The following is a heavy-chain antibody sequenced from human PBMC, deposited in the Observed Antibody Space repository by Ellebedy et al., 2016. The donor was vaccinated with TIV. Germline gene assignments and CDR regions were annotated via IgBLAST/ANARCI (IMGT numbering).Heavy chain of an antibody. CDR3: ARFVRATKAFDI. J-gene: IGHJ3*02. CDR2: IYYSGST. D-gene: IGHD5-12*01. Sequence: MPSETLSLTCTVPGGSISSSSYYWGWIRLPPGKGLEWIGNIYYSGSTYYNPSLQSRVTISVDTSKNQFSLRLNSVTAADTAVYYCARFVRATKAFDIWGQGTMVTVSS. CDR1: GGSISSSSYY. V-gene: IGHV4-39*07.